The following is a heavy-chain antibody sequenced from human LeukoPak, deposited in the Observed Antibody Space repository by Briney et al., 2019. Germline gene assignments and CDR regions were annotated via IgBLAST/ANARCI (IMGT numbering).Heavy chain of an antibody. CDR2: ISSSGVSI. J-gene: IGHJ3*02. D-gene: IGHD3-22*01. CDR3: ARGSGYTPDAFDI. V-gene: IGHV3-48*03. CDR1: GFTFRSYE. Sequence: GGSLRLSCGASGFTFRSYEMNWVRQAPGKGLEWVSYISSSGVSIYHAYSVKGRFTISRDNAKNSLYLQMYSLRDEDTALYYCARGSGYTPDAFDIWGQGTMVTVSS.